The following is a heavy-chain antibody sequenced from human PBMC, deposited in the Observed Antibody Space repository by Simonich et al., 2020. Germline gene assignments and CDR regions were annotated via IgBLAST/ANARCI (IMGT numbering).Heavy chain of an antibody. CDR3: ARSLGYYYYYYGMDV. Sequence: QVQLQESGPGLVKPSETLSLTCTVSGGSISSYYWSWIRQPPGKGLKWFGTIYYSGSTNYNPSLKSRVTISVDTSKNQFSLKLSSVTAADTAVYYCARSLGYYYYYYGMDVWGQGTTVTVSS. CDR2: IYYSGST. D-gene: IGHD1-26*01. CDR1: GGSISSYY. V-gene: IGHV4-59*08. J-gene: IGHJ6*02.